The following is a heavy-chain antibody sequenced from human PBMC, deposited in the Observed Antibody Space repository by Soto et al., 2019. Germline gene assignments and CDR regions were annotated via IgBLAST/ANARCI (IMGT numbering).Heavy chain of an antibody. CDR3: ARGRVVVVPAAIGLDAFDI. CDR1: GGSISSSSYY. CDR2: IYYSGST. V-gene: IGHV4-39*01. Sequence: QLQLQESGPGLVKPSETLSLTCTVSGGSISSSSYYWGWIRQPPGKGLEWIGSIYYSGSTYYNPSLKSRVTISLDTSKNQFSLKLSSVTAADTAVYYCARGRVVVVPAAIGLDAFDIWGQGTMVTVSS. J-gene: IGHJ3*02. D-gene: IGHD2-2*02.